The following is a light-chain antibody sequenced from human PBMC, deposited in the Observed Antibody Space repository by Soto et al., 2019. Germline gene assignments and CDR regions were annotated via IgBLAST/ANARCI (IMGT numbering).Light chain of an antibody. CDR3: QQYGSSPET. J-gene: IGKJ1*01. Sequence: EIVLTQSPGTLSLSPGERATLSCRASQSVSSSYLAWYQQQPGQAPRLLIYGASSRATGIPDRCSGSGSGTDFTLTISRLEPEDFAVYYCQQYGSSPETFGQGTKLEIK. CDR1: QSVSSSY. V-gene: IGKV3-20*01. CDR2: GAS.